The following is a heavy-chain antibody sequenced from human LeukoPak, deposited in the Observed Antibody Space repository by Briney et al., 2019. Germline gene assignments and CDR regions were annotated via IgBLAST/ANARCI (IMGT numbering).Heavy chain of an antibody. V-gene: IGHV5-51*03. CDR2: IYPRDSDT. CDR1: GYSFTTYW. J-gene: IGHJ4*02. Sequence: GESLKISCKGSGYSFTTYWIGWVRQMPGKGLEWMGIIYPRDSDTRDSPSFEGQVTISADKSISTAYLQWSSLKASDTAMYYCARKWGYDRSGYPDYWGQGTLVTVSS. D-gene: IGHD3-22*01. CDR3: ARKWGYDRSGYPDY.